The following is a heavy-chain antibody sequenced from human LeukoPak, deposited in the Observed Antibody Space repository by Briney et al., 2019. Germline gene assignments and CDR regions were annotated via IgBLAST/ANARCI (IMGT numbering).Heavy chain of an antibody. Sequence: GGSLRLSCAASGFTFSSYSMNWVRQAPGKGLEWVSYISSSSSNMYYADSVKGRFTISRDSAKNSLYLQMNSLRAEDTAVYYCAREYSSSSGRSSDYWGQGTLVIVSS. CDR1: GFTFSSYS. CDR3: AREYSSSSGRSSDY. CDR2: ISSSSSNM. J-gene: IGHJ4*02. D-gene: IGHD6-6*01. V-gene: IGHV3-48*01.